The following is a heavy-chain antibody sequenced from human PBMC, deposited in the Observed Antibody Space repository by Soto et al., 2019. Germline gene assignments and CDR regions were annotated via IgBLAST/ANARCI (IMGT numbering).Heavy chain of an antibody. CDR2: ITGGGST. J-gene: IGHJ4*02. CDR1: GFSFNYA. Sequence: SLRLSCVVSGFSFNYAIIWVRQAPGKGQEWVSGITGGGSTEYAASVKGRFTISRDNSKNTVHLQMNSLRAEDTAMYYCAKDAVYNDGLWLVSDWGQGTLVTVSS. V-gene: IGHV3-23*01. D-gene: IGHD2-21*01. CDR3: AKDAVYNDGLWLVSD.